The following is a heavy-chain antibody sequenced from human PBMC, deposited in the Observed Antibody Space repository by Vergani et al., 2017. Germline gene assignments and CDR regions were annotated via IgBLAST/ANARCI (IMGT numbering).Heavy chain of an antibody. V-gene: IGHV4-34*01. J-gene: IGHJ4*02. D-gene: IGHD6-13*01. CDR1: GGSFSGYY. Sequence: QLQLQESGPGLVKPSETLSLTCAVYGGSFSGYYWSWIRQPPGKGLEWIGEINHSGSTNYNPSLKSRVTISVDTSKNQFSLKLSSVTAADTAVYYCARVPHYSSSWYGGGAMGFDYWGQGTLVTVSS. CDR3: ARVPHYSSSWYGGGAMGFDY. CDR2: INHSGST.